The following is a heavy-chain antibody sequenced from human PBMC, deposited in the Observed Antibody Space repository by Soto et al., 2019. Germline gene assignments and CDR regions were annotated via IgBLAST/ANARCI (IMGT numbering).Heavy chain of an antibody. CDR1: GFTFSSYA. CDR2: ISYDGSNK. D-gene: IGHD6-19*01. CDR3: ARGGIAVAHYGMDV. J-gene: IGHJ6*02. Sequence: QVQLVESGGGVVQPGRSLRLSCAASGFTFSSYAMHWVRKAPGKGLEWVAVISYDGSNKYYADSVKGRFTISRDNSKNTRYLQMNSLRAEDTAVYYCARGGIAVAHYGMDVWGQGTTVTVSS. V-gene: IGHV3-30-3*01.